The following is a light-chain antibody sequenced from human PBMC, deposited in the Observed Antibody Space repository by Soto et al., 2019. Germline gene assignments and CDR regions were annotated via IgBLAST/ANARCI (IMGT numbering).Light chain of an antibody. CDR2: KDR. Sequence: SYELTQPTSVSVSPGQTARITCSGDALPRRYVYWYQHKPGQAPVLLIFKDRQRPSGIPERFSGSSSGTTVTLTISGVQAADEADYYCQSTDSSGTYVFGTGTKLTVL. CDR3: QSTDSSGTYV. CDR1: ALPRRY. J-gene: IGLJ1*01. V-gene: IGLV3-25*03.